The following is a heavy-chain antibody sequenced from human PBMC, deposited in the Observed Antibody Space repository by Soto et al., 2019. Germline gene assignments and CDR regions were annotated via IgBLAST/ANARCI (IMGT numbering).Heavy chain of an antibody. Sequence: EVKLVESGGGLVQPGGSLRISCAASGFTFRSYEMNWVRQAPGKGLEWVSYISSRATGIFYADSVKGRFTISRDDANNSLNLQMNNLRAEDTAVYYCARPRAFDGYEGGYFFDLWGQGTLVTVSS. V-gene: IGHV3-48*03. CDR1: GFTFRSYE. D-gene: IGHD5-12*01. J-gene: IGHJ4*02. CDR3: ARPRAFDGYEGGYFFDL. CDR2: ISSRATGI.